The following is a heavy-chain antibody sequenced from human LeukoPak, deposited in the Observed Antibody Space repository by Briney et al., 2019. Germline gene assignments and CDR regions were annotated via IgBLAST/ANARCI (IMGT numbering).Heavy chain of an antibody. Sequence: GGSLRLSCAASGFTFSSYGMHWVRQAPGKGLEWVAVIPYDGSNKYYADSVKGRFTISRDNSKNTLYLQMNSLRAEDTAVYYCAKSSPGQQLVLGYWGQGTLVTVSS. CDR3: AKSSPGQQLVLGY. J-gene: IGHJ4*02. V-gene: IGHV3-30*18. CDR1: GFTFSSYG. CDR2: IPYDGSNK. D-gene: IGHD6-13*01.